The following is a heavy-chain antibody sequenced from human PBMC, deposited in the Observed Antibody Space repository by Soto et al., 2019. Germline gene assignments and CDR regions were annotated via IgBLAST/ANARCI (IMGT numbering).Heavy chain of an antibody. CDR3: ARGIPEFDY. Sequence: LSLTCAVSGGSISSGGYSWSWIRQPPGKGLEWIGYIYHSGSTYYNPSLKSRVTISVDRSKNQFSLKLSSVTAADTAVYYCARGIPEFDYWGQGTLVTVSS. CDR2: IYHSGST. V-gene: IGHV4-30-2*01. J-gene: IGHJ4*02. CDR1: GGSISSGGYS.